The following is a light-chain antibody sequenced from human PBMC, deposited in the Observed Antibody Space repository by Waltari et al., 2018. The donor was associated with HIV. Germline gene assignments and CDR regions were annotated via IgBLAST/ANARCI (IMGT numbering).Light chain of an antibody. Sequence: VLSQSPGIRSLSSGETAIVSWRASQSVSDKYLAGYQQKAGQAPRLLMYGVSTRATGIPDRFRGSGSGTDFTLTIGVLEPEDCAIYYCQQYASSSYSFGPETKVEIK. CDR3: QQYASSSYS. J-gene: IGKJ3*01. CDR2: GVS. V-gene: IGKV3-20*01. CDR1: QSVSDKY.